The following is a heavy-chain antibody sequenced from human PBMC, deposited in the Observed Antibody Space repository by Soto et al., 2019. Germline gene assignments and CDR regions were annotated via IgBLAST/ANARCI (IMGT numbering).Heavy chain of an antibody. V-gene: IGHV3-7*01. CDR1: GFTFSSCW. CDR3: VGGSGWLPDY. Sequence: QPGGSLRLSCAASGFTFSSCWMNWVRQAPGKGLEWVANIKKDGSEKFYVDSVKGRFTISRDNAKNSVYLQMNRLTPEDTAVYFCVGGSGWLPDYWGQGTLVTVSS. D-gene: IGHD6-19*01. J-gene: IGHJ4*02. CDR2: IKKDGSEK.